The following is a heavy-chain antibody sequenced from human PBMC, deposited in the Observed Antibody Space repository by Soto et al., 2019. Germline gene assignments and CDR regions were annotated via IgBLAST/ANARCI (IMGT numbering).Heavy chain of an antibody. J-gene: IGHJ4*02. CDR2: FDPEDGET. CDR1: ACTLTELS. Sequence: ASCRISACTLTELSMHWVRQAHGKGLEWMGGFDPEDGETIYAQKFQGRVTMTEDTSTDTAYMELSSLRSEDTAVYYCATLIMWLPDYWGQGTLVTVSS. CDR3: ATLIMWLPDY. D-gene: IGHD2-21*01. V-gene: IGHV1-24*01.